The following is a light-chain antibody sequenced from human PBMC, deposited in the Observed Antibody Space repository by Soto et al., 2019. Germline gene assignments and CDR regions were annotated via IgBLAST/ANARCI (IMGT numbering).Light chain of an antibody. CDR2: DVS. CDR1: SSDVGRYDY. CDR3: CSFAGSYTYV. V-gene: IGLV2-11*01. J-gene: IGLJ1*01. Sequence: QSALTQPRSVSGSPGQSVTISCNGTSSDVGRYDYVSWYQQHPGNAPKLIIYDVSERPSGVPDRFSGSKFGNTASLTISGLQAEDEADYSCCSFAGSYTYVFGTGTKLTVL.